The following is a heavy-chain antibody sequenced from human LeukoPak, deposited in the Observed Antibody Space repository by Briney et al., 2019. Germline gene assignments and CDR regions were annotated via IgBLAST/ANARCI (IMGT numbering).Heavy chain of an antibody. J-gene: IGHJ4*02. CDR2: IRYDGSNK. CDR1: GFTFSSYG. Sequence: PGGSLRLSCAASGFTFSSYGMHWVRQAPGKGLEWVAFIRYDGSNKYYADSVKGRFTISRDSSKNTLYLQMNSLRAEDTAVYYCAKGESLGELSPIDYWGQGTLVTVSS. D-gene: IGHD3-16*02. V-gene: IGHV3-30*02. CDR3: AKGESLGELSPIDY.